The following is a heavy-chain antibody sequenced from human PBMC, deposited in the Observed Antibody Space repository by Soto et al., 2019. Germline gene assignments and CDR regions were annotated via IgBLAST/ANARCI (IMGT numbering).Heavy chain of an antibody. Sequence: ASVKVSCKAPGHYFSGYYMYWVRQAPGHGLEWMGWINPKSGGTSTAQKFQGWVTMTTDTSISTASMELTRLTSDDTAIYYCARGDSTDCSNGVCSFFYNHDMDVWGQGTTVTVSS. J-gene: IGHJ6*02. V-gene: IGHV1-2*04. CDR3: ARGDSTDCSNGVCSFFYNHDMDV. CDR1: GHYFSGYY. D-gene: IGHD2-8*01. CDR2: INPKSGGT.